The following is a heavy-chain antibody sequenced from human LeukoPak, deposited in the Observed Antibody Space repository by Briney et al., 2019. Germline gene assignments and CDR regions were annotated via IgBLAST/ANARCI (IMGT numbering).Heavy chain of an antibody. J-gene: IGHJ4*02. Sequence: SGGSLRLSCAASGFTFSSYAMSWVRQAPGKGLEWGSAISGSGGSTYYADSVKGRFTISRDNSKNTLYLQMNSLRAEDTAVYYCAKISGSYTSPPYDYWGQGTLVTVSS. CDR1: GFTFSSYA. CDR2: ISGSGGST. D-gene: IGHD1-26*01. CDR3: AKISGSYTSPPYDY. V-gene: IGHV3-23*01.